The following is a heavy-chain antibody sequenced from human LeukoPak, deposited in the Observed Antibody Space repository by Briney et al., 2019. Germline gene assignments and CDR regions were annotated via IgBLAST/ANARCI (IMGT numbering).Heavy chain of an antibody. Sequence: SETLSLTCAVYGGSFSGYYWSWIRQPPGKGLEWIGEINHSGSTNYNPSLKSRVTISVDTSKNQFSLELSSVTAADTAVYYCATFYGDYTVDYWGQGTLVTVSS. D-gene: IGHD4-17*01. V-gene: IGHV4-34*01. CDR3: ATFYGDYTVDY. CDR2: INHSGST. J-gene: IGHJ4*02. CDR1: GGSFSGYY.